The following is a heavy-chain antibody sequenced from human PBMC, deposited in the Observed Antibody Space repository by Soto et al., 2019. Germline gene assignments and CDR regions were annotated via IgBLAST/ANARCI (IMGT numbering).Heavy chain of an antibody. D-gene: IGHD3-10*01. CDR3: AKDPERGRWFGELRSWGMDV. CDR1: GFTFSSYG. CDR2: ISYDGSNK. V-gene: IGHV3-30*18. Sequence: QVQLVESGGGVVQPGRSLRLSCAASGFTFSSYGMHWVRQAPGKGLEWVAVISYDGSNKYYADSVKGRFTISRDNSKNQLYLRMNSLSAEDTAVYYCAKDPERGRWFGELRSWGMDVWGPGTTVTGSS. J-gene: IGHJ6*02.